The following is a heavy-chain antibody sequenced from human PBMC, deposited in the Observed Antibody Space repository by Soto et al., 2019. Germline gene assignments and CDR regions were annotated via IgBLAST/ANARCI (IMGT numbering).Heavy chain of an antibody. CDR1: GLIVSDTY. V-gene: IGHV3-53*01. J-gene: IGHJ4*02. D-gene: IGHD2-15*01. CDR2: ISPAGST. CDR3: AKDSGVVGYCSGGSCHPVYDY. Sequence: LRLSCAVSGLIVSDTYLSLVRQAPGEGLECVSVISPAGSTHYSDSVKGRFTISRDIPRNTLYLQMNSLRAEDTAVYYCAKDSGVVGYCSGGSCHPVYDYWGQGTLVTV.